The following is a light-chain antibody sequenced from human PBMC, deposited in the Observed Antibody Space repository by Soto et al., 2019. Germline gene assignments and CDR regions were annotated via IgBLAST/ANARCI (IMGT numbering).Light chain of an antibody. V-gene: IGKV3-11*01. Sequence: EIVLTQSPATQSLSPGERATLSCRASQSVSNYLAWYQQKPGQAPRLLIYDTSNRATGIPGRFSGSGSGTDFTLTISSLEPEDFALYYCQQRSNWPPLTFGGGTKVEIK. CDR2: DTS. CDR1: QSVSNY. J-gene: IGKJ4*01. CDR3: QQRSNWPPLT.